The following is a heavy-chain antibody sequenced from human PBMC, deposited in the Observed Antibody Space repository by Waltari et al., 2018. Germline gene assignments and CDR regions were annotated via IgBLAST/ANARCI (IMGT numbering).Heavy chain of an antibody. J-gene: IGHJ3*02. D-gene: IGHD2-15*01. CDR3: ARDRCSGGSCYFRAFDI. CDR2: IYYSGST. V-gene: IGHV4-59*01. CDR1: GGSISSYY. Sequence: QVQLQESGPGLVKPSETLSLTCTVSGGSISSYYWRWIRQPPGKGLEWIGYIYYSGSTNYNPSLKSRVTISVDTSKNQFSLKLSSVTAADTAVYYCARDRCSGGSCYFRAFDIWGQGTMVTVSS.